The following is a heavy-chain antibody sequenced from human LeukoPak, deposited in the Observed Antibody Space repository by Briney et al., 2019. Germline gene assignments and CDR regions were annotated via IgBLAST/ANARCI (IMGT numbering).Heavy chain of an antibody. J-gene: IGHJ5*02. CDR2: INHSGST. D-gene: IGHD6-25*01. CDR3: GRRGSGLNWFDP. Sequence: PSETLSLTCAVYGGSFSGYYWSWIRQPPGKGLEWIGEINHSGSTNYNPSLKSRVTISVDTSKNQFSLKLSSVTAADTAVYYCGRRGSGLNWFDPWGQGTLVTVSS. CDR1: GGSFSGYY. V-gene: IGHV4-34*01.